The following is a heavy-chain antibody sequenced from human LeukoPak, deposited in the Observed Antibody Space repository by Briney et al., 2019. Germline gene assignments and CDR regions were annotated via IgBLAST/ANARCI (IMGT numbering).Heavy chain of an antibody. Sequence: SETLSLTCAVYGGSFSGYYWSWIRQPPGKGLEWIGEINHSGSTNYNPSLKSRVTISVDTSKNQFSLKLSSVTAADTAVYYCASSYYYGSGSYYNALGYWGQGTLVNVSS. CDR1: GGSFSGYY. V-gene: IGHV4-34*01. CDR3: ASSYYYGSGSYYNALGY. D-gene: IGHD3-10*01. CDR2: INHSGST. J-gene: IGHJ4*02.